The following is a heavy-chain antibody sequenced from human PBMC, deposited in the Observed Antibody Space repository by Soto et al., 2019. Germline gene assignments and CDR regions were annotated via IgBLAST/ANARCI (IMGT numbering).Heavy chain of an antibody. CDR1: GFTFSSYA. Sequence: QVQLVESGGGVVQPGRSLRLSCAASGFTFSSYAMHWVRQAPGKGLEWVAVISYDGSNKYYADSVKGRFTISRDNSKNTLYLQMNSLGAEDTAVYYCARVVGEWELGGMDVWGQGTTVTVSS. CDR2: ISYDGSNK. J-gene: IGHJ6*02. D-gene: IGHD1-26*01. V-gene: IGHV3-30-3*01. CDR3: ARVVGEWELGGMDV.